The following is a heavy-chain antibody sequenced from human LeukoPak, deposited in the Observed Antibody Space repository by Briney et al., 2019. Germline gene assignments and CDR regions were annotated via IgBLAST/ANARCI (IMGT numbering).Heavy chain of an antibody. V-gene: IGHV3-21*04. Sequence: PGGSLRLSCAASGFTCSSYSMNWVRQAPGKGLEWVSSISSSSSYIDYADSVKGRFTISRDNSKNTLYVQMNSLRAEDTAVYYCAKDGSYYYDSSGYYQFDYWGQGTLVTVSS. J-gene: IGHJ4*02. CDR3: AKDGSYYYDSSGYYQFDY. CDR2: ISSSSSYI. CDR1: GFTCSSYS. D-gene: IGHD3-22*01.